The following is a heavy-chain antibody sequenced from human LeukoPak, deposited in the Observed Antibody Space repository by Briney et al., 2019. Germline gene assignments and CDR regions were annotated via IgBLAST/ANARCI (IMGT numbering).Heavy chain of an antibody. CDR1: GFTFSDYA. V-gene: IGHV3-23*01. CDR2: ISDTGRRT. CDR3: ARHDSFIPY. J-gene: IGHJ4*02. D-gene: IGHD5-18*01. Sequence: GGSPRLSCAASGFTFSDYAMSWVRQAAGKGLEWVSGISDTGRRTYTDSVKGRFTISRDDSKKTVYLQMKTLTADDTAIYFCARHDSFIPYWGQGTLVTVSS.